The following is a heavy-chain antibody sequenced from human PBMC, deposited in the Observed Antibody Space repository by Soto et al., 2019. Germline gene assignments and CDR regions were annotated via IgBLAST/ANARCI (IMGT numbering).Heavy chain of an antibody. V-gene: IGHV4-59*01. Sequence: SETLTLTCTVSGGSISSYYWSWIRQPPGKGLEWIGYIYYSGSTNYNPSLKSRVTISVDTSKNQFSLKLSSVTAADTAVYYCARDLSPGGGYYGMDVWGQGTTVTVSS. J-gene: IGHJ6*02. D-gene: IGHD3-10*01. CDR1: GGSISSYY. CDR2: IYYSGST. CDR3: ARDLSPGGGYYGMDV.